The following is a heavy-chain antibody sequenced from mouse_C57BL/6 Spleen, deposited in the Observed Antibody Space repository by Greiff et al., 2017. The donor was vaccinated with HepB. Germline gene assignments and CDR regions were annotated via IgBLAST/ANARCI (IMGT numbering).Heavy chain of an antibody. V-gene: IGHV1-26*01. J-gene: IGHJ2*01. CDR3: AGGLRRRGVDY. CDR1: GYTFTDYY. CDR2: INPNNGGT. D-gene: IGHD1-1*01. Sequence: VQLQQSGPELVKPGASVKISCKASGYTFTDYYMNWVKQSHGKSLEWIGDINPNNGGTSYNQKFKGKATLTVDKSSSTAYMELRSLTSEDSAVYYCAGGLRRRGVDYWGQGTTLTVSS.